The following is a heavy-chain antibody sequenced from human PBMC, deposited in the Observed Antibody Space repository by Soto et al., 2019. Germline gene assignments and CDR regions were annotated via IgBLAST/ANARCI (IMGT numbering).Heavy chain of an antibody. CDR1: GGTFSSYA. J-gene: IGHJ6*02. Sequence: SVKVSCKASGGTFSSYAISWVRQAPGQGLEWMGGIIPIFGTANYAQKFQGRVTITADESTSTAYMELSSLRSEDTAVYYCASGRYDSSGYYYTYYYYYGMDVWGQGTTVTVSS. CDR3: ASGRYDSSGYYYTYYYYYGMDV. V-gene: IGHV1-69*13. CDR2: IIPIFGTA. D-gene: IGHD3-22*01.